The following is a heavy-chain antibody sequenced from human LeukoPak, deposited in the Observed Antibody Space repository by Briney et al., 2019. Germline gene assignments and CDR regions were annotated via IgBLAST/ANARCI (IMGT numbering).Heavy chain of an antibody. CDR1: GFTFSSYA. Sequence: GGSLRLSCAASGFTFSSYAMSWVRQAPAKGLEWVSAISGSGGSTYYAHSVKGRFTISRDNSKNTLYLQMNSLRAEDTALYYCAKDIAAAVVARDWFDPWGQGTLVTVSS. CDR3: AKDIAAAVVARDWFDP. J-gene: IGHJ5*02. V-gene: IGHV3-23*01. D-gene: IGHD2-15*01. CDR2: ISGSGGST.